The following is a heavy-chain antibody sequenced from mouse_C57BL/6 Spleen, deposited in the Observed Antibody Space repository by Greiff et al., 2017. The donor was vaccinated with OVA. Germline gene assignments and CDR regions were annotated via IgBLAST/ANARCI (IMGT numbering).Heavy chain of an antibody. CDR1: GYAFSSYW. V-gene: IGHV1-80*01. CDR3: ARYHGSSHWYFDV. CDR2: IYPGDGDT. J-gene: IGHJ1*03. Sequence: VQVVESGAELVKPGASVKISCKASGYAFSSYWMNWVKQRPGKGLEWIGQIYPGDGDTNYNGKFKGKATLTADKSSSTAYMQLSSLTSEDSAVYFCARYHGSSHWYFDVWGTGTTVTVSS. D-gene: IGHD1-1*01.